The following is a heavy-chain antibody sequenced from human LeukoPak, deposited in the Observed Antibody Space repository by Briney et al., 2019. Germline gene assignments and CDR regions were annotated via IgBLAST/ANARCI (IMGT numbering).Heavy chain of an antibody. CDR1: GYTFTSYD. J-gene: IGHJ4*02. CDR2: MNPNSGNT. D-gene: IGHD5-12*01. V-gene: IGHV1-8*01. Sequence: GASVKVSCKASGYTFTSYDINWVRQATGQGLEWMGWMNPNSGNTGYAQKFQGRATMTRNTSISTAYMELSSLRSEDTAVYYCARGRSGYDIFDYWGQGTLVTVSS. CDR3: ARGRSGYDIFDY.